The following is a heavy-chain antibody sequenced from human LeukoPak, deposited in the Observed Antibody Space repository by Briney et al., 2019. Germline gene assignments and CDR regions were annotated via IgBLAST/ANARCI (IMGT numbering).Heavy chain of an antibody. CDR1: GFTFSIYG. D-gene: IGHD4-23*01. Sequence: PGGSLRLSCAASGFTFSIYGMHWVRQAPGKGLEWVTFIRNDGSNKYYADSVKGRFTISRDNSKNTLYLQMNSLRAEDTALYYCARDVYGGVDYWGQGTLVTVSS. CDR3: ARDVYGGVDY. J-gene: IGHJ4*02. V-gene: IGHV3-30*02. CDR2: IRNDGSNK.